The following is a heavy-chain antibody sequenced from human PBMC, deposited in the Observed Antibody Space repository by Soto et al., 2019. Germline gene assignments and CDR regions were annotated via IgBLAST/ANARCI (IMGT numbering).Heavy chain of an antibody. J-gene: IGHJ6*02. D-gene: IGHD3-10*01. CDR2: ISHNGGDK. V-gene: IGHV3-30-3*01. CDR1: GLTFSRYP. Sequence: QVQLVESGGGVVQPGRSQRLSCTVSGLTFSRYPMHWVRQAPGKGLEWLALISHNGGDKYYADSVKGRFTISRDNSKNTLYLQMSSLRVDDSAVYFCAKFMAADFYYALDDWGQGTSVTVTS. CDR3: AKFMAADFYYALDD.